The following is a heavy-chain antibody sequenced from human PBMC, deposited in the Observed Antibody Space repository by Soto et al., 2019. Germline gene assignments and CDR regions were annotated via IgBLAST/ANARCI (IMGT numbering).Heavy chain of an antibody. V-gene: IGHV4-30-4*01. CDR3: ARDPMVVAATTTSGMDV. CDR2: IYYSGST. D-gene: IGHD2-15*01. Sequence: SETLSLTCTVSCGSINSSDYYWSWIRQPPGKGLEWIGYIYYSGSTYYNPSLKSRVTISVDTSKNQFSLKLSSVTAADTAVYYCARDPMVVAATTTSGMDVWGQGTTVTVSS. CDR1: CGSINSSDYY. J-gene: IGHJ6*02.